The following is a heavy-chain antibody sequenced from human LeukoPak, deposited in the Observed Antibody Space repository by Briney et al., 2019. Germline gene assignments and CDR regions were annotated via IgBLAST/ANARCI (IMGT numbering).Heavy chain of an antibody. J-gene: IGHJ6*02. CDR1: GFTFSSYW. Sequence: GGSLRLSCAASGFTFSSYWMHWVRQAPGKGLVWVSRINSDGSSTSYADSVKGRFTISRDNAKNTLYLQMNSLRAEDTAVYYCARGMDSSGWNYYYGMDVRGQGTTVTVSS. CDR2: INSDGSST. V-gene: IGHV3-74*01. D-gene: IGHD6-19*01. CDR3: ARGMDSSGWNYYYGMDV.